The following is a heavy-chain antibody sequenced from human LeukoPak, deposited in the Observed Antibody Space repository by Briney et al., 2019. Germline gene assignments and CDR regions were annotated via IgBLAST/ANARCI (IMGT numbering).Heavy chain of an antibody. CDR3: ARGTGGSYRYFDY. CDR2: IYYSGRT. V-gene: IGHV4-59*01. Sequence: SETLSLTCPVSGGSISSYYWSWIRQPPGKGLEWIGYIYYSGRTNYNPSLKSRVTISVDTSKTQFSLKLSSVTAADTAVYYCARGTGGSYRYFDYWGQGTLVTVSS. J-gene: IGHJ4*02. D-gene: IGHD1-26*01. CDR1: GGSISSYY.